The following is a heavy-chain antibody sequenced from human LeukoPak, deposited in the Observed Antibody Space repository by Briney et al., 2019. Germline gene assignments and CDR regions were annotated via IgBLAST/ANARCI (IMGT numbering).Heavy chain of an antibody. J-gene: IGHJ6*03. CDR2: IYTSGST. CDR1: GGSISSYY. D-gene: IGHD5/OR15-5a*01. Sequence: SETLSLTCTVSGGSISSYYWSWIRQPAGKGLEWNGRIYTSGSTNYNPSLKSRVTMSVDTSKNQFSLKLSSVTAADTAVYYCARSLRVGYYYYMDVWGKGTTVTVSS. V-gene: IGHV4-4*07. CDR3: ARSLRVGYYYYMDV.